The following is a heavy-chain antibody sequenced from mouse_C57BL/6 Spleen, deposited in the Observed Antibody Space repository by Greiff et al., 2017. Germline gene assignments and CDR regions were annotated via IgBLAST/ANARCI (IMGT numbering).Heavy chain of an antibody. V-gene: IGHV1-15*01. CDR1: GYTFTDYE. Sequence: QVQLQQSGAELVRPGASVTLSCKASGYTFTDYEMHWVKQTPVHGLEWIGAIDPETGGTAYNQKFKGKAILTADKSSSTAYMELRSLTSEDSAVYYCTRGPYGSSYGYAMDYWGQGTSVTVSS. CDR3: TRGPYGSSYGYAMDY. D-gene: IGHD1-1*01. J-gene: IGHJ4*01. CDR2: IDPETGGT.